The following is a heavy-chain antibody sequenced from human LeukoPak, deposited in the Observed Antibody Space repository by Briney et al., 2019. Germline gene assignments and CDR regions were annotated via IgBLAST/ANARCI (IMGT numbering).Heavy chain of an antibody. V-gene: IGHV3-30*02. J-gene: IGHJ4*02. D-gene: IGHD5-18*01. Sequence: PGGSLRHSRAASGFRFSIYGMHSVPPAPGKGLEWGAFIRYDGSNKYYADSVKGRFTISRDNPKNTLYLQMNSLRPEDTAVYYCAKEEYSYGPFEYWGRETLVTVSS. CDR3: AKEEYSYGPFEY. CDR1: GFRFSIYG. CDR2: IRYDGSNK.